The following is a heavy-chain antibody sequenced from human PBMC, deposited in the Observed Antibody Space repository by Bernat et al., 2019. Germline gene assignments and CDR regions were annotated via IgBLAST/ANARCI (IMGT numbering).Heavy chain of an antibody. D-gene: IGHD3-10*01. CDR1: GGSINNYH. J-gene: IGHJ4*02. Sequence: QVQVQESGPGLVKPSETLSLTCTVSGGSINNYHWSWIRQSPGRGLEWIGSIYYSGSANYNPSLKSRVTLSVDPSKNQFSLTLTSVTAADTAVYYCATLANYYGSGSYIDYWGQGTLVTVSS. CDR2: IYYSGSA. V-gene: IGHV4-59*01. CDR3: ATLANYYGSGSYIDY.